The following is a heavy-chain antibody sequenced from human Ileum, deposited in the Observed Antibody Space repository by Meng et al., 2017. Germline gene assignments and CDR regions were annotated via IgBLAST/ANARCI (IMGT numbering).Heavy chain of an antibody. CDR1: GGSVSANSY. Sequence: GKVEAMGPGMGKHSGTVAVTCSVVGGSVSANSYGRWVRQPSGKGMAWIGKIDQSGNSYYSPSLKSRVTMSIDKSKNQFSLRLTSVTDEDTAVYYCARHGGYYQDFWGQGTLVTVSS. CDR2: IDQSGNS. CDR3: ARHGGYYQDF. V-gene: IGHV4-4*02. D-gene: IGHD4/OR15-4a*01. J-gene: IGHJ4*02.